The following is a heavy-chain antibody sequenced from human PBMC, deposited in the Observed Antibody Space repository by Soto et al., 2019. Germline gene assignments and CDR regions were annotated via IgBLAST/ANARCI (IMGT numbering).Heavy chain of an antibody. CDR3: ASWGPEAARLLFGLVGAFDI. CDR2: IKQDGSEK. Sequence: GGSLRLSCAASGFTFSSYWMSWVRQAPGKGLEWVANIKQDGSEKYYVDSVKGRFTISRDNAKNSLYLQMNSLRAEDTAVYYCASWGPEAARLLFGLVGAFDIWGQGTMVTVSS. D-gene: IGHD6-6*01. CDR1: GFTFSSYW. J-gene: IGHJ3*02. V-gene: IGHV3-7*01.